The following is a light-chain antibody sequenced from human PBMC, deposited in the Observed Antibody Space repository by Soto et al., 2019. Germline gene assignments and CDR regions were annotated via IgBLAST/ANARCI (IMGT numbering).Light chain of an antibody. CDR1: QSVSSSY. Sequence: EIVLTQSPCTLSSSPGERATLSCGASQSVSSSYLAWYQQKPGQAPRPLIYGASSRATGIPDRFSGSGSGTDFTLTISRLEPEDFAVYYCQQYGSSRTFGQGTKVDIK. V-gene: IGKV3-20*01. J-gene: IGKJ1*01. CDR2: GAS. CDR3: QQYGSSRT.